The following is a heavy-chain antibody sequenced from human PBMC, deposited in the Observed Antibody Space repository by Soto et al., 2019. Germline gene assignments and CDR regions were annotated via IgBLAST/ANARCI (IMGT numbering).Heavy chain of an antibody. V-gene: IGHV3-23*01. J-gene: IGHJ3*02. D-gene: IGHD6-19*01. CDR1: GFTFSSYA. CDR3: AKKMAVAGTLTSAALDYAFDI. CDR2: ISGSGGST. Sequence: GGSLRLSCAASGFTFSSYAMSWVRQAPGKGLEWVSAISGSGGSTYYADSVKGRFTISRDNSKNTLYLQMNSLRAEDTAVYYCAKKMAVAGTLTSAALDYAFDIWGQGTMVTVSS.